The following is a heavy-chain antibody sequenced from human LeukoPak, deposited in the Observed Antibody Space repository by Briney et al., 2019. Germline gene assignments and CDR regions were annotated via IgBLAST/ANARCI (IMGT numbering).Heavy chain of an antibody. V-gene: IGHV4-61*05. CDR2: IYYSGST. Sequence: PSETLSLTCTVSGGSISSSSYYWGWIRQPPGKGLEWIGYIYYSGSTNYNPSLKSRVTISVDTSKNQFSLKLSSVTAADTAVYYCARVSNYYDSSGYYYYYYMDVWGKGTTVTVSS. CDR1: GGSISSSSYY. CDR3: ARVSNYYDSSGYYYYYYMDV. J-gene: IGHJ6*03. D-gene: IGHD3-22*01.